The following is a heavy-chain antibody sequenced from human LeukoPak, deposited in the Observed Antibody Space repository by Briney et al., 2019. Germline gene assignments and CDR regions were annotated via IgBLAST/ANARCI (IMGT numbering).Heavy chain of an antibody. V-gene: IGHV3-7*05. Sequence: PGGSLRLSCAASGFTFSSYWMSWVRQAPGKGLEWVANIKQDGSEKYYVDSVKGRFTISRDNAKNSLYLQMNSLRAEDTAVYYCARDVKAGVTFGGVIVSRAFDYWGQGTLVTVSS. J-gene: IGHJ4*02. D-gene: IGHD3-16*02. CDR3: ARDVKAGVTFGGVIVSRAFDY. CDR1: GFTFSSYW. CDR2: IKQDGSEK.